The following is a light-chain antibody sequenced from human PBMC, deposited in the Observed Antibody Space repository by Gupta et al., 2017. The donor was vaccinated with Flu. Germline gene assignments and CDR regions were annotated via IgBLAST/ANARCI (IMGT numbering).Light chain of an antibody. CDR3: QQSHNIPIT. CDR2: ATS. Sequence: PSSLSASVGDRVTITCRASQNINTFLNWYQHKPGKAPNLLIYATSNFQSGVPSRFSGSGYGTDFTLTIEKLQPEDFATYYCQQSHNIPITFGGGTKVEIK. J-gene: IGKJ4*01. V-gene: IGKV1-39*01. CDR1: QNINTF.